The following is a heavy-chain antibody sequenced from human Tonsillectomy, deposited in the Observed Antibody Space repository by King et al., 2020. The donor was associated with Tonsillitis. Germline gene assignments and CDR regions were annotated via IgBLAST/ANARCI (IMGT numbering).Heavy chain of an antibody. J-gene: IGHJ4*02. CDR3: ARVGGRYCSDSDY. V-gene: IGHV4-34*01. CDR2: INNSGST. CDR1: GGSFSGYY. D-gene: IGHD1-26*01. Sequence: VQLPQWGAGLLKPSETLSLTCAVYGGSFSGYYWSWIRQPPGKGLEWIGEINNSGSTNYNPSLKSRVTISVDTSKNQFSLKLRSVTAADTAVYYCARVGGRYCSDSDYRGQGTLVTVSS.